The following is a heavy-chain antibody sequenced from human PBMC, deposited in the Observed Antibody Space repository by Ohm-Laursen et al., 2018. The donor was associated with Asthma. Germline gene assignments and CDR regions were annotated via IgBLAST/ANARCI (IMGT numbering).Heavy chain of an antibody. CDR3: AKAYGEAFDI. Sequence: SLRLSCAAPGFTFSSFGMHWVRQAPGTGLEWVALIWYDGSNKYYADSVKGRFTISRDDSKNTLYLQMNSLRAEDTAVYYCAKAYGEAFDIWGQGTMVTVSS. CDR1: GFTFSSFG. D-gene: IGHD4-17*01. V-gene: IGHV3-30*02. CDR2: IWYDGSNK. J-gene: IGHJ3*02.